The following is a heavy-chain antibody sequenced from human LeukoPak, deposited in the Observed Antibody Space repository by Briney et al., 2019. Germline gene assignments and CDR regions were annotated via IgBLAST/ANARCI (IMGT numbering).Heavy chain of an antibody. J-gene: IGHJ4*01. D-gene: IGHD6-13*01. CDR1: GFTFRNYW. V-gene: IGHV3-7*01. CDR2: IGQDGGEK. CDR3: ARDGTAAGLYFDL. Sequence: GGSLRLSCAVSGFTFRNYWRNWVRQAPGKGLEWVASIGQDGGEKSYVDSVKGRFTISRDNTKNSLYLQMSSLRAEDTAVYYCARDGTAAGLYFDLWGQGTLVTVSS.